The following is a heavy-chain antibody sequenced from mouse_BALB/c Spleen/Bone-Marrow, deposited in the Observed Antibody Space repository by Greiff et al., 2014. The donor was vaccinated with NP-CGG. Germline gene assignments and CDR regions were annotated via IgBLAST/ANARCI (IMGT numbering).Heavy chain of an antibody. J-gene: IGHJ3*01. Sequence: QVQLQQSGAELVKPGASVKLSCKASGYTFTSYWMHWVKQRPGQGLEWIGEINPSNGRTNYNEKFKNKATLTVDKSSSTAYMQLSSLTSEDSAVYYCARERGNYPFAYWGQGTLVTVSA. D-gene: IGHD2-1*01. CDR2: INPSNGRT. CDR3: ARERGNYPFAY. V-gene: IGHV1S81*02. CDR1: GYTFTSYW.